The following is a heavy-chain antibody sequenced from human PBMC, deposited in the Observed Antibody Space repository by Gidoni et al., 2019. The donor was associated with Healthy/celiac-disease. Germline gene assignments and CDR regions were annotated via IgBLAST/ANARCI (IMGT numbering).Heavy chain of an antibody. Sequence: EVQLRESGGGLVKPGRSLRLSCAASGFTLDDYAMHLVRQAPGKGLEWVSGISWNSGSIGYADSVKGRFTISSDNAKNSLYLQMNSLRAEDTALYYCAKGRYRSSWYLVWFDPWGQGTLVPVSS. D-gene: IGHD6-13*01. CDR2: ISWNSGSI. CDR1: GFTLDDYA. CDR3: AKGRYRSSWYLVWFDP. J-gene: IGHJ5*02. V-gene: IGHV3-9*01.